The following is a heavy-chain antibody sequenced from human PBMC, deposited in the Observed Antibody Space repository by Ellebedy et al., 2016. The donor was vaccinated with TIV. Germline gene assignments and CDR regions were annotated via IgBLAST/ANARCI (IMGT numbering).Heavy chain of an antibody. V-gene: IGHV3-66*01. CDR3: ARGVAGGFDI. Sequence: PGGSLRLSCAASGVIVSNTYMSWVRQAPGKGLEWLSVLYGDGRTYYADYVKGRFIISRDNFKNTVLLQMNRLRVEDTAVYFCARGVAGGFDIWGQGTKVTVS. D-gene: IGHD3-3*01. CDR1: GVIVSNTY. J-gene: IGHJ3*02. CDR2: LYGDGRT.